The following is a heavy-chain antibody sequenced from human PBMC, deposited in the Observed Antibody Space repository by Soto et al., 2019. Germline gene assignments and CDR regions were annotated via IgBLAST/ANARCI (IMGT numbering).Heavy chain of an antibody. V-gene: IGHV1-24*01. Sequence: ASVKVSCKVSGYTLTELSMHWVRQAPGKGLEWMGGFDPEDGETIYAQKFQGRVTMTEDTSTDTAYMELSSLRSEDTAVYYCATAGSRDNWFDPWVQGTLVTVSS. CDR2: FDPEDGET. J-gene: IGHJ5*02. CDR3: ATAGSRDNWFDP. D-gene: IGHD3-10*01. CDR1: GYTLTELS.